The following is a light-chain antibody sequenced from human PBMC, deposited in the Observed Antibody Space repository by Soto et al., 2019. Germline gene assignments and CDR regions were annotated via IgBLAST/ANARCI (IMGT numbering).Light chain of an antibody. CDR1: QSVSSS. CDR3: QQYEKWPPLT. J-gene: IGKJ4*01. Sequence: EIVLTQSPGTLSLSPGERATLSCRASQSVSSSYLAWYQQKPGQAPRLLIYGASTRATGIPARFSGSGSGADFTLTISSLQSEDFAVYYCQQYEKWPPLTFGGGTKVEIK. CDR2: GAS. V-gene: IGKV3-15*01.